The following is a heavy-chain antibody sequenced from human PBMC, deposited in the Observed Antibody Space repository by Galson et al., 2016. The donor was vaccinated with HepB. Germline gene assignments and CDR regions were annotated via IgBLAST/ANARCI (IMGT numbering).Heavy chain of an antibody. Sequence: TLSLTCTVSGYPISSGYYWGWIRQTPGKALDWIGSIYHSGRTYYNPSLESRVSISVDTSKNQFSLKVTSLIAADTAVYFCARGSYGDYGDWSFGLWGRGTLVTVAS. D-gene: IGHD4-17*01. J-gene: IGHJ2*01. CDR3: ARGSYGDYGDWSFGL. CDR2: IYHSGRT. CDR1: GYPISSGYY. V-gene: IGHV4-38-2*02.